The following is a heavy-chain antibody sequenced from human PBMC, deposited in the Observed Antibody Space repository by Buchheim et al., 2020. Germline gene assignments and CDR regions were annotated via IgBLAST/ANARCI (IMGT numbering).Heavy chain of an antibody. CDR2: ISYDGSNK. CDR1: GFTFSSYA. CDR3: ARERASDIVVVVAASDKTSDNWFDP. D-gene: IGHD2-15*01. J-gene: IGHJ5*02. Sequence: QVQLVESGGGVVQPGRSLRLSCAASGFTFSSYAMHWVRQAPGKGLEWVAVISYDGSNKYYADSVKGRFTISRDNSKNKLYLQMNSLRAEDTAVYYCARERASDIVVVVAASDKTSDNWFDPWGQGTL. V-gene: IGHV3-30*04.